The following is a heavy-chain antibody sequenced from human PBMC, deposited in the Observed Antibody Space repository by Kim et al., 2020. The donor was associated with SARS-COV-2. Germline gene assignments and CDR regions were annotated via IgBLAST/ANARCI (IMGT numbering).Heavy chain of an antibody. CDR1: GYTFTGYY. CDR3: ARALYSSSWYSVAKIGRARKYFDY. CDR2: INPNSGGT. D-gene: IGHD6-13*01. J-gene: IGHJ4*02. Sequence: ASVKVSCKASGYTFTGYYMHWVRQAPGQGLEWMGWINPNSGGTNYAQKFQGRVTMTRDTSISTAYMELSRLRSDDTAVYYCARALYSSSWYSVAKIGRARKYFDYWGQGTLVTVSS. V-gene: IGHV1-2*02.